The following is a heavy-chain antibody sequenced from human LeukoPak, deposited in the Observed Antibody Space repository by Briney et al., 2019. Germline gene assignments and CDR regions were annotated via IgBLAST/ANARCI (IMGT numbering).Heavy chain of an antibody. CDR2: IYYSGST. CDR3: AGYDSSGYGYY. V-gene: IGHV4-59*01. Sequence: SETLSLTCTVSGGSISSYYWSWIRQPPGKGLEWIGYIYYSGSTNYHPSLKSRVTISVDTSKNQFSLKLSSVTAADTAMYYCAGYDSSGYGYYWGQGTLVTVSS. J-gene: IGHJ4*02. CDR1: GGSISSYY. D-gene: IGHD3-22*01.